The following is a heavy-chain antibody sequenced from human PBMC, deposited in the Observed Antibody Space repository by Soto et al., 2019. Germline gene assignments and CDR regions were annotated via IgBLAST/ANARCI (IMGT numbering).Heavy chain of an antibody. D-gene: IGHD1-1*01. J-gene: IGHJ4*02. CDR3: VKWNGGGDS. CDR1: GFTFSNYA. CDR2: ISSSGNGT. Sequence: GGSLRLSCAASGFTFSNYAMSWVRQAPGKGPEWISFISSSGNGTYYADSVKGRFTVSRDNSKNTLYVQMNNLRAEDTAVYYCVKWNGGGDSWGQGTLVT. V-gene: IGHV3-23*01.